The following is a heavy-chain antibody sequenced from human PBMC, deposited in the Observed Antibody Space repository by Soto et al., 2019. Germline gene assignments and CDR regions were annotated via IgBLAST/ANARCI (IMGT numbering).Heavy chain of an antibody. Sequence: QVQLVESGGGVVQPGRYLRLSCAASGFTFNNYAMHWVRQAPGKGLEWVALISYDGSTKYYADSVTRRFTISRDNSKSTLYLQMNSLSAEDTAVYYCARSAPNYFDYWGQGTLVTVSS. CDR1: GFTFNNYA. CDR2: ISYDGSTK. V-gene: IGHV3-30-3*01. CDR3: ARSAPNYFDY. J-gene: IGHJ4*02.